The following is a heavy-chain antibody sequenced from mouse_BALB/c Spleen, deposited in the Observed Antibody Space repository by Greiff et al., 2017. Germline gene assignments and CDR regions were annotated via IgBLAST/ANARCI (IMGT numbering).Heavy chain of an antibody. V-gene: IGHV1S22*01. D-gene: IGHD1-1*01. CDR3: TRSRDHYYGSSFDY. CDR1: GYTFTSYW. Sequence: LQQPGSELVRPGASVKLSCKASGYTFTSYWMHWVKQRPGQGLEWIGNIYPGSGSTNYDEKFKSKATLTVDTSSSTAYMQLSSLTSEDSAVYYCTRSRDHYYGSSFDYWGQGTTLTVSS. CDR2: IYPGSGST. J-gene: IGHJ2*01.